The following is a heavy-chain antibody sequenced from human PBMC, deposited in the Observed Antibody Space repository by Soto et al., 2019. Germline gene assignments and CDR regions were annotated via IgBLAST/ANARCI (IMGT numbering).Heavy chain of an antibody. CDR3: EIRPGYSTGGDY. CDR1: GLTFRTYW. Sequence: EVQLVESGGGLVQPGGSLRLSCAASGLTFRTYWVIWVRQAQGKGLVWVSRVYNDGDTTMHAASVTGRFTISRDNAKNTVYLQMSGLRVEYTAMYYCEIRPGYSTGGDYWGQGTLVTVSS. J-gene: IGHJ4*02. CDR2: VYNDGDTT. V-gene: IGHV3-74*03. D-gene: IGHD2-15*01.